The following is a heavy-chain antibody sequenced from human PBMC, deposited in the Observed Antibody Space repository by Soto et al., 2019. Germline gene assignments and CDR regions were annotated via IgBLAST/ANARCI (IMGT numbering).Heavy chain of an antibody. J-gene: IGHJ6*02. CDR2: IYHSGST. CDR1: GGSIISSNC. D-gene: IGHD1-26*01. CDR3: ARVDRGVGASYYYGMDV. Sequence: SETLSLTCAVSGGSIISSNCLIWFRHPPGKGLEWIGEIYHSGSTNYNPSLKSRVTISVDKSKNQFSLKLSSVTAADTAVYYCARVDRGVGASYYYGMDVWGQGTTVTVSS. V-gene: IGHV4-4*02.